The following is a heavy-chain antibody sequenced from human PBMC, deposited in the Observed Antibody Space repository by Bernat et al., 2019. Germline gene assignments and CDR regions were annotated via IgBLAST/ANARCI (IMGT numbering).Heavy chain of an antibody. CDR2: ISGSGGST. D-gene: IGHD3-10*01. Sequence: VQLVESGGGVVQPGRSLRLSCAASGFTFSSYAMSWVRQAPGKGLEWVSAISGSGGSTYYADSVKGRFTISRDNSKNTLYLQMNSLRAEDTAVYYCAKEVYYYGSGSYYNWFDPWGQGTLVTVSS. CDR3: AKEVYYYGSGSYYNWFDP. V-gene: IGHV3-23*04. J-gene: IGHJ5*02. CDR1: GFTFSSYA.